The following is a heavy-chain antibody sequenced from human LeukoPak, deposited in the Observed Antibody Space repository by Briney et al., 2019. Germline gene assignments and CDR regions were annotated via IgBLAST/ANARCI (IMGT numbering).Heavy chain of an antibody. D-gene: IGHD2-8*01. V-gene: IGHV4-4*07. Sequence: SETLSLTCSVSGGSISSYYWSWIRQPAGKGLEWIGRICTSGSTNYNPSLKSRVTMSVDTSKNQFSLKLSSVTAADTAVYYCARESAFARRKDIVLMMYDDYFDYWGQGTLVTVSS. CDR1: GGSISSYY. CDR3: ARESAFARRKDIVLMMYDDYFDY. J-gene: IGHJ4*02. CDR2: ICTSGST.